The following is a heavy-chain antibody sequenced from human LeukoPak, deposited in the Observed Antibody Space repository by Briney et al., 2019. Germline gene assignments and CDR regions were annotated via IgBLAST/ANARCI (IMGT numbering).Heavy chain of an antibody. D-gene: IGHD1-26*01. Sequence: ASVKVSCKASGYTFTGYYMHWVRQAPGQGLEWMGWINPKSGGTNYAQKFQGRVTMTRDTSISTAYMELSRLRSDDTAVYYCARGGDSGSYYDNWFDPWGQGTLVTVSS. CDR2: INPKSGGT. J-gene: IGHJ5*02. CDR1: GYTFTGYY. V-gene: IGHV1-2*02. CDR3: ARGGDSGSYYDNWFDP.